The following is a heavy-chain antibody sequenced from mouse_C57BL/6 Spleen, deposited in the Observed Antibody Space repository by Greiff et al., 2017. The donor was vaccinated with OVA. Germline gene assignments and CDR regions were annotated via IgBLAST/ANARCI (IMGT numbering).Heavy chain of an antibody. D-gene: IGHD2-3*01. CDR3: ARRDGYGYAMDY. CDR1: GFTFSSYG. V-gene: IGHV5-6*01. CDR2: ISSGGSYT. J-gene: IGHJ4*01. Sequence: EVQLQESGGDLVKPGGSLKLSCAASGFTFSSYGMSWVRQTPDKRLEWVATISSGGSYTYYPDSVKGRFTISRDNAKNTLYLQMSSLKSEDTAMYYCARRDGYGYAMDYWGQGTSVTVSS.